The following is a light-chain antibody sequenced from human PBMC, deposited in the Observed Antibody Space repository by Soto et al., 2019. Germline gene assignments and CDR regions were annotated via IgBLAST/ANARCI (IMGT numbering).Light chain of an antibody. V-gene: IGKV1-6*01. CDR1: QDISDD. CDR2: GAS. CDR3: LQNHNYPRT. Sequence: AIQMTQSPSSLSAAVGDRVTITCRASQDISDDVGWYQQTPGKAPKLLISGASRLQSGVPSRFSGSGSGAAFTLTITSLRPEDSSIYYGLQNHNYPRTFGQGTKVDI. J-gene: IGKJ1*01.